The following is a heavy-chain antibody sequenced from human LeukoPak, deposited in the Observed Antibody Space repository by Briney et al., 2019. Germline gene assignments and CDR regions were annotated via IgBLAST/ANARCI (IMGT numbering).Heavy chain of an antibody. CDR3: ARGENWAFGY. V-gene: IGHV3-7*01. Sequence: GGSLRLSCAASGFTFGSYWMSWVRQAPGKGLEWVANINQDGSEINYVDSVKGRFTISRDNAKDSLYLQMNSLRAGDTAVYYCARGENWAFGYCGQGTLVTVSS. J-gene: IGHJ4*02. CDR2: INQDGSEI. CDR1: GFTFGSYW. D-gene: IGHD7-27*01.